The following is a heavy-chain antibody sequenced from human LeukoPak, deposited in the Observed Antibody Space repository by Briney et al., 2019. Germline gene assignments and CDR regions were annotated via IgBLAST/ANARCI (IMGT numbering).Heavy chain of an antibody. CDR2: ISGNSNNI. Sequence: GGSLRLSCAASGFTFSSYSMDWVRQAPGKGLEWVSSISGNSNNIYYADSVKGRFAISRDNAKNSLYLQMSSLRAEDTAVYYCARDRFLRTGVAFDIWGQGTMVTVSS. CDR3: ARDRFLRTGVAFDI. J-gene: IGHJ3*02. CDR1: GFTFSSYS. D-gene: IGHD1-14*01. V-gene: IGHV3-21*01.